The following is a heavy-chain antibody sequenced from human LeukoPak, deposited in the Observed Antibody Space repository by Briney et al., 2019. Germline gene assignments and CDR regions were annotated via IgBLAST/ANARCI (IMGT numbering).Heavy chain of an antibody. CDR3: VRRSGSGRNPFHI. J-gene: IGHJ3*02. V-gene: IGHV1-8*03. Sequence: ASVKVSCKASGYTFTTYDINWVRQATGQGLEWMGWINTNSGNTGYAQKVQGRVTITRSVSISTAYMELSSLRSEDSAVYYCVRRSGSGRNPFHIWGRGTVVTVS. CDR1: GYTFTTYD. CDR2: INTNSGNT. D-gene: IGHD3-10*01.